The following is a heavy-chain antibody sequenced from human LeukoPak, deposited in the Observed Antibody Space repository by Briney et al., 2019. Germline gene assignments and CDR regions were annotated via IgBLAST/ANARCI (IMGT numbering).Heavy chain of an antibody. CDR1: GFTVSSNY. V-gene: IGHV3-53*01. CDR3: ARGPTPALYSSGWAFFDY. J-gene: IGHJ4*02. CDR2: IYSGGST. Sequence: GGSLRPSCAASGFTVSSNYMSWVRQAPGKGLEWVSVIYSGGSTYYADSVKGRFTISRDNSKNTLYLQMNSLRAEDTAVYYCARGPTPALYSSGWAFFDYWGQGTLVTVSS. D-gene: IGHD6-19*01.